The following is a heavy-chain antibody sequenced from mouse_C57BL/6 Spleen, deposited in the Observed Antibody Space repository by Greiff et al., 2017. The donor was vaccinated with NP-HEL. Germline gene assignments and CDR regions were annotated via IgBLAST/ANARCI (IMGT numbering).Heavy chain of an antibody. V-gene: IGHV1-55*01. Sequence: QVQLQQPGAELVKPGASVKMSCKASGYTFTSYWITWVKQRPGQGLEWIGDIYPGSGSTNYNEKFKSKATLTVDTSSSTAYMQLSSLTSEDSAVYYCARQYDGYYGGYFDYWGQGTTLTVSS. CDR3: ARQYDGYYGGYFDY. CDR1: GYTFTSYW. D-gene: IGHD2-3*01. CDR2: IYPGSGST. J-gene: IGHJ2*01.